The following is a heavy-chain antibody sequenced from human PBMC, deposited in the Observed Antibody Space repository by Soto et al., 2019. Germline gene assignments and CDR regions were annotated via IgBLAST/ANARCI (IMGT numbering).Heavy chain of an antibody. V-gene: IGHV1-8*01. CDR1: GYTFTSYD. CDR2: MNPNSGNT. D-gene: IGHD6-13*01. J-gene: IGHJ4*02. CDR3: ARVSSSGYGQDY. Sequence: QVQLVQSGAEVKKPGASVKVSCKASGYTFTSYDINWVRQATGQGLEWMGWMNPNSGNTGYAQKFQGRXXMXRXXSISTAYMELSSLRSEDTAVYYCARVSSSGYGQDYWGQGTLVTVSS.